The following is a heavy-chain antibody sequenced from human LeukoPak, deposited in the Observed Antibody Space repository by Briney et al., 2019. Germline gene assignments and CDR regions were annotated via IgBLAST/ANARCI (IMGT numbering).Heavy chain of an antibody. CDR3: ARRVYYGSGSYQYYFDY. CDR2: IYPGDSDT. D-gene: IGHD3-10*01. V-gene: IGHV5-51*01. J-gene: IGHJ4*02. Sequence: GESLQISCKGSGYSFTSYWIGWARQMPGKGLEWMGIIYPGDSDTRYSPSFQGQVTISADKSISTAYLQWSSLKASDTAMYYCARRVYYGSGSYQYYFDYWGQGTLVTVSS. CDR1: GYSFTSYW.